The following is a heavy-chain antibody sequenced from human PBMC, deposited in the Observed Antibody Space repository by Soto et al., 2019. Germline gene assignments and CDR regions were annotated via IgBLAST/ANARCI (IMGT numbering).Heavy chain of an antibody. J-gene: IGHJ5*01. CDR1: GFTFGDYW. CDR3: ATAEVDS. CDR2: MTGDGRTT. Sequence: GGSLRLSCAASGFTFGDYWMHWVRQPPGKGPEWVSRMTGDGRTTQYADSVKGRFTASRDNAKSTLYLQMNSLRAEDTAVYYCATAEVDSWGPGTLVTVSS. V-gene: IGHV3-74*03.